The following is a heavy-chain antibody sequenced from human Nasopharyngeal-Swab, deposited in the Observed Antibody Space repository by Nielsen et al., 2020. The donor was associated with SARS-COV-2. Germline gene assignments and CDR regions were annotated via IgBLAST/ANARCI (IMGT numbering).Heavy chain of an antibody. J-gene: IGHJ5*02. D-gene: IGHD1-1*01. CDR1: GGTFSNYA. Sequence: SVKASCKASGGTFSNYAISWLRQAPGQGLEWMGGIIPVFGTANYAQKFQGRVTITADESTSTAYMQLNSLRSDDTAVYFCARGRDWNLPFFDHWGQGTLVTVSS. V-gene: IGHV1-69*13. CDR2: IIPVFGTA. CDR3: ARGRDWNLPFFDH.